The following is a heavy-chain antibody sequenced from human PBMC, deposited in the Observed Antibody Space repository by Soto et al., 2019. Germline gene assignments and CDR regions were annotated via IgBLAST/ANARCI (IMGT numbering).Heavy chain of an antibody. CDR2: ISGSGGST. Sequence: GGSLRLSCAASGITFSSYAMSWVRQAPGKGLEWVSAISGSGGSTYYADSVKGRFTISRDNSKNTLYLQMNSLRAEDTAVYYCATSRLVVVPAAIPVWGQGTLVTVSS. D-gene: IGHD2-2*02. CDR3: ATSRLVVVPAAIPV. CDR1: GITFSSYA. J-gene: IGHJ4*02. V-gene: IGHV3-23*01.